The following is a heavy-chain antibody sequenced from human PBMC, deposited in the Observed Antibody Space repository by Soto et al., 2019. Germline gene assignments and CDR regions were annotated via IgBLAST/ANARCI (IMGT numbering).Heavy chain of an antibody. V-gene: IGHV3-48*03. D-gene: IGHD6-13*01. Sequence: LRLSCAASGFTFSRYEMNWVRQAPGKGLEWISYISTSGSTIYYADSVKGRFTISRDNAKNSLYLQMNSLRAEDTAVYYCARELAAAGSFDYWGQGTLVTVSS. CDR3: ARELAAAGSFDY. CDR2: ISTSGSTI. CDR1: GFTFSRYE. J-gene: IGHJ4*02.